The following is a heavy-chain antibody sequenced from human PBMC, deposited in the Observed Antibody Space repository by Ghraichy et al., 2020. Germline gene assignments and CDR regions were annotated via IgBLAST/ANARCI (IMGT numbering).Heavy chain of an antibody. CDR1: GYSISSGYY. J-gene: IGHJ5*02. CDR3: ARPGPSGGFGDWFDP. Sequence: SQTLSLTCTVSGYSISSGYYWGWIRQPPGKGLEWIGSIYHSGSTYYNPSLKSRVTISVDTSKNQFSLKLSSVTAADTAVYYCARPGPSGGFGDWFDPWGQGTLVTVSS. D-gene: IGHD3-3*01. CDR2: IYHSGST. V-gene: IGHV4-38-2*02.